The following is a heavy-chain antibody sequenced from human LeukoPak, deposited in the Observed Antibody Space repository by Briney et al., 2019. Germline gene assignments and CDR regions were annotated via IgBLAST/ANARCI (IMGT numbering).Heavy chain of an antibody. D-gene: IGHD6-13*01. J-gene: IGHJ4*02. V-gene: IGHV4-39*07. Sequence: PSETLSLTCTVSGGSIGSSTYYWGWIRQPPGKGLDWIGTIYYAGNTYYNPSLKSRVTISVDTSKNQFSLKLSSVTAADTAAYYCARTGGATAGIFDYWGQGTLVTVSS. CDR1: GGSIGSSTYY. CDR2: IYYAGNT. CDR3: ARTGGATAGIFDY.